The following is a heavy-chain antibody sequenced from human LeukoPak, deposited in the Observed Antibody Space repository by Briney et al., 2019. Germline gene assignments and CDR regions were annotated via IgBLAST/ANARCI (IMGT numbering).Heavy chain of an antibody. CDR3: AGYCSGGSCTTFDY. V-gene: IGHV3-9*01. D-gene: IGHD2-15*01. Sequence: GGSLRLSCAASGFTFSDYYMSWIRQAPGKGLEWVSGISWNSGSIGYADSVKGRFTISRDNAKNSLYLQMNSLRAEDTALYYCAGYCSGGSCTTFDYWGQGTLVTVSS. J-gene: IGHJ4*02. CDR1: GFTFSDYY. CDR2: ISWNSGSI.